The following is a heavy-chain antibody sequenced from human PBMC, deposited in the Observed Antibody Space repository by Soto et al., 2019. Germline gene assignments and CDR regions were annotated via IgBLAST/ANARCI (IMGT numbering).Heavy chain of an antibody. V-gene: IGHV3-33*01. CDR2: IWYDGSNK. J-gene: IGHJ4*02. CDR1: GFTVSSYG. CDR3: ERGIVVAPPALDY. Sequence: GGSLTLSCAASGFTVSSYGMHWVRQAPGKGLEWVAVIWYDGSNKYYADSVKGRFTISRDNSKNTLYLQMNSLRAEDTVVYYCERGIVVAPPALDYWGQGTLVTVS. D-gene: IGHD2-2*01.